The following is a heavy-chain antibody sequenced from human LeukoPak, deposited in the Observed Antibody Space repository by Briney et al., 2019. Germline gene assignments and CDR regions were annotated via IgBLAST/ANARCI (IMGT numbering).Heavy chain of an antibody. V-gene: IGHV4-39*01. Sequence: KSSETLSLTCTVSGGSISSSSYYWGWIRQPPGKGLEWIGSIYYSGSTYYNPSLKSRVTISVDTSKNQFSLKLSSVTAADTAVYYCARVEMATIRYWGQGTLVTVSS. CDR3: ARVEMATIRY. CDR2: IYYSGST. D-gene: IGHD5-24*01. CDR1: GGSISSSSYY. J-gene: IGHJ4*02.